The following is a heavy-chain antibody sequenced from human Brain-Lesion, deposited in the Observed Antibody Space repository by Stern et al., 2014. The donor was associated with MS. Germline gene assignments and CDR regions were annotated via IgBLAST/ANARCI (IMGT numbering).Heavy chain of an antibody. Sequence: QVQLVQSGSGLVKPSQTLSLTCAVSGGSISSGDYSWSWIRQPPGKSLEWIGYLVHSGSTYYNPPLKSRVSISVDRSKNQFSLKLSSVTAADTAMYYCARIFGGNFDNWGQGTLVTVSS. CDR2: LVHSGST. CDR1: GGSISSGDYS. J-gene: IGHJ4*02. D-gene: IGHD4-23*01. V-gene: IGHV4-30-2*01. CDR3: ARIFGGNFDN.